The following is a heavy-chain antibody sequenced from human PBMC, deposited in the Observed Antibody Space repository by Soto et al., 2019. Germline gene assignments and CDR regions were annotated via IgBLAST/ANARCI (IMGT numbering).Heavy chain of an antibody. CDR1: GGTFSSYA. V-gene: IGHV1-69*12. CDR2: TIPIFGTA. D-gene: IGHD1-26*01. Sequence: QVQLVQSGAEVKKPGSSVKVSCKASGGTFSSYAISWVRQAPGQGLEWMGGTIPIFGTANYAQKFQGRVTIPAVXSTSTAYMELSSLRSEDTAVYYCAREGGLPRTMDVWGQGTTVTVSS. J-gene: IGHJ6*02. CDR3: AREGGLPRTMDV.